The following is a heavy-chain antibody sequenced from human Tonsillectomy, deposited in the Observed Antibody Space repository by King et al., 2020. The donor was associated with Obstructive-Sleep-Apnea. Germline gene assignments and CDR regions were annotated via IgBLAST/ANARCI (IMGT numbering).Heavy chain of an antibody. CDR3: ARSGVVATTQH. CDR2: RNPNSCNT. J-gene: IGHJ4*02. V-gene: IGHV1-8*01. Sequence: QLVQSGAEVKKPGASVMVSCKASAYTFTSYDINWVRQATGHGLEWMGWRNPNSCNTGYAQKFQGRVTMTRNTSLSTAYMELSGLRSENTAVYYCARSGVVATTQHWGQGTLVTVSS. CDR1: AYTFTSYD. D-gene: IGHD5-12*01.